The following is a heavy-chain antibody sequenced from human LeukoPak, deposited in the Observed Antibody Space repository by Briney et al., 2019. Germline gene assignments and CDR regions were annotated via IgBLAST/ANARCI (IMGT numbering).Heavy chain of an antibody. CDR2: INPSGGST. D-gene: IGHD4-17*01. CDR3: ARRGEDYGDYDGWFDP. CDR1: GYTFTSYY. V-gene: IGHV1-46*01. J-gene: IGHJ5*02. Sequence: GASVKVSCKASGYTFTSYYMRWVRQAPGQGLEWMGIINPSGGSTSYAQKFQGRVTMTRDTSTSTVYMELSSLRSEDTAVYYCARRGEDYGDYDGWFDPWGQGTLVTVSS.